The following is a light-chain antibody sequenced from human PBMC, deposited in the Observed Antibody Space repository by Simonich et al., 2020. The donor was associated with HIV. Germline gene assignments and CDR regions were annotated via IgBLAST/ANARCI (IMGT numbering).Light chain of an antibody. Sequence: QTVVTQEPSLTVSPGGTVTLTCSSSTIAVTSGYYPNWFQQKPGQAPRALSYRTSNKHAGTPARFSGSLLGGKAALKRSGVQPEDEDEYYCLLYYGGAQVFGTGTKVTVL. CDR1: TIAVTSGYY. CDR2: RTS. J-gene: IGLJ1*01. CDR3: LLYYGGAQV. V-gene: IGLV7-43*01.